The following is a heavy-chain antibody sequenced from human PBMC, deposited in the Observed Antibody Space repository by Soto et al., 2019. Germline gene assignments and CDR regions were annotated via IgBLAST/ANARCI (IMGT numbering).Heavy chain of an antibody. J-gene: IGHJ6*02. CDR3: AKWQSIAARPYYYYGMDV. D-gene: IGHD6-6*01. Sequence: EVQLLESGGGLVQPGGSLRLSCAASGFTFSSYAMSWVRQAPGKGLEWVSAISGSGGSTYYADSVKGRFTISRDNSKTTLYLQMNSLRAEDTAVYYCAKWQSIAARPYYYYGMDVWGQGTTVTVSS. V-gene: IGHV3-23*01. CDR2: ISGSGGST. CDR1: GFTFSSYA.